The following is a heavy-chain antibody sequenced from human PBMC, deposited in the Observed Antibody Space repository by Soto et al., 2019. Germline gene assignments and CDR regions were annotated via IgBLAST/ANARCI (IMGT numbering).Heavy chain of an antibody. CDR3: AKDLELRFPVYGMDV. V-gene: IGHV3-9*01. CDR1: RFTFDDYA. CDR2: ISWSSGII. Sequence: GGSLRLSCPASRFTFDDYARHWVRQAPGKGLEWVSGISWSSGIIGYADSVKGRFTISRDNAKNSLYLEMNSLRAEDTALYYCAKDLELRFPVYGMDVWGQGTTVTVYS. D-gene: IGHD3-3*01. J-gene: IGHJ6*02.